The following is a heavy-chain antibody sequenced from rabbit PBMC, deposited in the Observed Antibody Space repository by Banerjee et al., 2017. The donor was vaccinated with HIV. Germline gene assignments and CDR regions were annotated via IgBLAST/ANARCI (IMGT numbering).Heavy chain of an antibody. CDR2: IYNGDGTT. Sequence: QEQLEESGGDLVKPEGSLTLTCTASGFSFSSVYWGCWVRQAPGKGLEWIGCIYNGDGTTYYASWAKGRFTISKTSSTTVTLQMTSLTVADTATYFCARATMMLVINLWGPGTLVTVS. J-gene: IGHJ4*01. CDR3: ARATMMLVINL. CDR1: GFSFSSVYW. D-gene: IGHD2-1*01. V-gene: IGHV1S45*01.